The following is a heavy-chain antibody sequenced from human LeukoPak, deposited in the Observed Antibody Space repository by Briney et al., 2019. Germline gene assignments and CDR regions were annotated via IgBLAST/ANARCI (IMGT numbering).Heavy chain of an antibody. V-gene: IGHV3-30*18. Sequence: GGSLRLSCAASGFTFSSYGMHWVRQAPGKGLEWVAVISYDGSNKYYADSVKGRFTISRDNSKNTLYLQMNSLRAEDTAVYYCAKGKGVVIDGDYWGQGTLVTVSS. CDR3: AKGKGVVIDGDY. CDR1: GFTFSSYG. D-gene: IGHD3-3*01. J-gene: IGHJ4*02. CDR2: ISYDGSNK.